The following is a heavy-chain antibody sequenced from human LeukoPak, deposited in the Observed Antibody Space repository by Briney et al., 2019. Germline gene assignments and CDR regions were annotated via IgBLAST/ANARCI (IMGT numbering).Heavy chain of an antibody. J-gene: IGHJ4*02. CDR3: ARDEGDIVVVPAAMLGGPDFDY. V-gene: IGHV3-7*01. D-gene: IGHD2-2*01. CDR1: GFTFSGYW. Sequence: PGGSLRLSCAASGFTFSGYWMSWVRQAPGKGLEWVANIKQDGSEKYYLDSVKGRFTISRDNAKNSLYLQMNSLRAEDTAVYYCARDEGDIVVVPAAMLGGPDFDYWGQGTLVTVSS. CDR2: IKQDGSEK.